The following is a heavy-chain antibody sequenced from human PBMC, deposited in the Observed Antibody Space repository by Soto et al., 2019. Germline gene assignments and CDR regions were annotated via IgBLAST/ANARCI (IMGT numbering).Heavy chain of an antibody. Sequence: QVQLVQSGAEVKKPGASVKVSCKTSGYTFTNFGLSWVRQAPGQGLEWMGWISAYNGNTNYAQNFQGRVTMTTDTSTSTAYMELRSLRSDDTALYHCASGATPIDYWGQGTLVTVSS. CDR2: ISAYNGNT. D-gene: IGHD2-15*01. J-gene: IGHJ4*02. CDR3: ASGATPIDY. CDR1: GYTFTNFG. V-gene: IGHV1-18*01.